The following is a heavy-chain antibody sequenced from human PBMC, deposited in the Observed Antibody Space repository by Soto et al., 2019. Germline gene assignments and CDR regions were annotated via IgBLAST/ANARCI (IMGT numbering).Heavy chain of an antibody. CDR2: ISFDGSKR. CDR3: AKTLGGELLPYYYFYGMDV. D-gene: IGHD1-26*01. V-gene: IGHV3-30*18. J-gene: IGHJ6*02. CDR1: GFSFSSFG. Sequence: PGGSLRLSCAASGFSFSSFGMHWVRQAPGKGLEWVAVISFDGSKRFYADSVKGRVTISKDNTNNTLYLQLNALRPEDTAVYYCAKTLGGELLPYYYFYGMDVWGQGTTVTVSS.